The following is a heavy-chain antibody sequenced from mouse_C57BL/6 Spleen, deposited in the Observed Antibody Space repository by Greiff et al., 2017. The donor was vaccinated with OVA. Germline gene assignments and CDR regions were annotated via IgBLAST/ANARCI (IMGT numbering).Heavy chain of an antibody. J-gene: IGHJ1*03. Sequence: EVQLQQSGPELVKPGASVKIPCKASGYTFTDYNMDWVKQSHGKSLEWIGDINPNNGGTIYNQKFKGKATLTVDKSSSTAYMELRSLTSEDTAVYYCARGGTTYEYDPWYFDVWGTGTTVTVSS. V-gene: IGHV1-18*01. CDR1: GYTFTDYN. CDR2: INPNNGGT. D-gene: IGHD2-4*01. CDR3: ARGGTTYEYDPWYFDV.